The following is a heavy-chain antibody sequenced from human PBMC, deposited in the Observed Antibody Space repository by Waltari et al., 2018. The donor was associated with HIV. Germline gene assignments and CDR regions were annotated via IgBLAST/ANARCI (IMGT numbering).Heavy chain of an antibody. CDR1: GGSFRGYS. Sequence: QVQLQQWGSGLWRPSETRSLRCAVYGGSFRGYSGTWIRRTPHKGLEWIGEMKQYGRARYHPPLKSRAAISLDTSKNQFSLKMTSVTAADTGVYYCARGQDAVLNGKYYFDGMDVWGQGTTVTVSS. D-gene: IGHD1-1*01. CDR2: MKQYGRA. J-gene: IGHJ6*02. CDR3: ARGQDAVLNGKYYFDGMDV. V-gene: IGHV4-34*02.